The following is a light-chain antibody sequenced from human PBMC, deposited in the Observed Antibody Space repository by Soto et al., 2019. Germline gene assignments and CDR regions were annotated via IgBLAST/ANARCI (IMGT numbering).Light chain of an antibody. CDR1: SSNIGAGYD. J-gene: IGLJ2*01. CDR3: QSYDSSPHVV. V-gene: IGLV1-40*01. Sequence: QPVLTQPPSVSGAPGQRVTISCTGSSSNIGAGYDVHWYQQLPGTAPKLLIYGNSNRPSGVPDRFSGSKSGTSASLAITGLRAEDEADYYCQSYDSSPHVVFGGGTKLTVL. CDR2: GNS.